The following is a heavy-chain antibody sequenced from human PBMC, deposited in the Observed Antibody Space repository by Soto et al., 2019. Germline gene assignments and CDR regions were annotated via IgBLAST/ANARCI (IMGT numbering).Heavy chain of an antibody. Sequence: PGESLKISCKGSGYSFTSYWIGWVRQMPGKGLEWMGIIFSGYSYTRYSPSFQGQVTISADKSISTAFLQWSSLKASDTAMYYCASSTTGTTDAFDIWGQGTMVTVSS. D-gene: IGHD1-1*01. V-gene: IGHV5-51*01. J-gene: IGHJ3*02. CDR2: IFSGYSYT. CDR1: GYSFTSYW. CDR3: ASSTTGTTDAFDI.